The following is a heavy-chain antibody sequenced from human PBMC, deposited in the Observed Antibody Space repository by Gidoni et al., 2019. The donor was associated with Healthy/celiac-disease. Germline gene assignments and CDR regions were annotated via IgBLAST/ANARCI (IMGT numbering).Heavy chain of an antibody. CDR1: GGTFSSYA. V-gene: IGHV1-69*01. J-gene: IGHJ4*02. D-gene: IGHD6-13*01. CDR2: IIPIFGTA. Sequence: QVQLVQSGAEVTTPGSSVKVSCKASGGTFSSYAISWVRQAPGQVLECMGGIIPIFGTANYAQKCQGIVTITADESPSTVYMELSSLRSEDTSVYYCARDLGGYSSSWYEGWGQGTLVTVSS. CDR3: ARDLGGYSSSWYEG.